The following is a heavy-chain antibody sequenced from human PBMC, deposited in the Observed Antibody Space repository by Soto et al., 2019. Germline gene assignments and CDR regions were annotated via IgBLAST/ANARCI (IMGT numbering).Heavy chain of an antibody. CDR3: ARPLQLRYFDWSPDY. Sequence: PGESLKISCKGSGYSFTSYWIGWVRQMPGKGLEWMGIIYPGDSDTRYSPSFQGQVTISADKSISTAYLQWSSLKASDTAMYYCARPLQLRYFDWSPDYWGQGTLVTVSS. V-gene: IGHV5-51*01. D-gene: IGHD3-9*01. CDR1: GYSFTSYW. CDR2: IYPGDSDT. J-gene: IGHJ4*02.